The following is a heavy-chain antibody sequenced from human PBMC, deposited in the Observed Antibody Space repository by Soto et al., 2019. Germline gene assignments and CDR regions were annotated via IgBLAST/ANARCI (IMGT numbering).Heavy chain of an antibody. CDR1: GGTFSSYA. D-gene: IGHD2-2*03. J-gene: IGHJ6*02. V-gene: IGHV1-69*13. CDR2: IIPIFGTA. CDR3: ARVDIVLVPAAMPYYYYGMDV. Sequence: ASVKVSCKASGGTFSSYAISWVRQAPGQGLEWMGGIIPIFGTANYAQKFQGRVTITADESTSTAYMELSSLRSEDTAVYYCARVDIVLVPAAMPYYYYGMDVWGQGTTVTVSS.